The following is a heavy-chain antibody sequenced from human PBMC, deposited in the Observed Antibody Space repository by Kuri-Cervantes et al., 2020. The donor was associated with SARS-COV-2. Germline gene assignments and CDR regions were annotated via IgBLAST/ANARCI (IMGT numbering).Heavy chain of an antibody. Sequence: GGSLRLSCAASGFTFSDYYMSWIRQAPGKGLEWVSYISSSGSTIYYADSVKGRFTISRDNAKNSLYLQMNSLRAEDTAVYYCARPLNRFKHAFDIWGQGTMVTVSS. CDR3: ARPLNRFKHAFDI. CDR1: GFTFSDYY. CDR2: ISSSGSTI. J-gene: IGHJ3*02. V-gene: IGHV3-11*04. D-gene: IGHD3-3*01.